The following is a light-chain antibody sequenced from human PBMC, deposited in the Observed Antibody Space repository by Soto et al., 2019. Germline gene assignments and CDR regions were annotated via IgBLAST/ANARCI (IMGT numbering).Light chain of an antibody. CDR3: QQANSFTQT. Sequence: DIQMTQYPSTLSASVGDRVTITCRASQSISRWLDWYQQKKGKAPKLLIYDASSLESGVPSRLRGSGYGTELTITISSMKHDDFATYYCQQANSFTQTFGQGTKVDIK. V-gene: IGKV1-5*01. J-gene: IGKJ1*01. CDR1: QSISRW. CDR2: DAS.